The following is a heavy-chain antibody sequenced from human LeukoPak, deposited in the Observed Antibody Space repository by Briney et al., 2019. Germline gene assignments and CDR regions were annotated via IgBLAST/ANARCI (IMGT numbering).Heavy chain of an antibody. J-gene: IGHJ4*02. CDR1: GFTFSSYW. D-gene: IGHD2-2*01. CDR3: ARETWVVPAAIDY. CDR2: IKQDGSEK. V-gene: IGHV3-7*01. Sequence: PGGSLRLSCAASGFTFSSYWMSWVRQAPGKGLEWVANIKQDGSEKYYVDSVKGRFTISRENAKNSLYLQMNSLRAEDTAVYYCARETWVVPAAIDYWGQGTLVTVSS.